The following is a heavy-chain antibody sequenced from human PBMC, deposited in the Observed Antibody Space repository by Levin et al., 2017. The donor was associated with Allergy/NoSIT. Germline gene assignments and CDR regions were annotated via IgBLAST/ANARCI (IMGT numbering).Heavy chain of an antibody. V-gene: IGHV3-15*01. CDR3: TTYSSSWYYFDY. CDR2: IKSKTDGGTV. Sequence: KTGESLKISCVASGITFSNAWLSWSRQAPGKGLEWVGRIKSKTDGGTVEYAAPVKGRFTISRDDSKNTLYLQMNSLQTEDTAVYFCTTYSSSWYYFDYWGQGALVTVSS. J-gene: IGHJ4*02. D-gene: IGHD6-13*01. CDR1: GITFSNAW.